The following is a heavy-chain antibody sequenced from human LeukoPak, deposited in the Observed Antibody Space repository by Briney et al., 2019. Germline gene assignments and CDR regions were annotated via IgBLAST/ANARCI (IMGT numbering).Heavy chain of an antibody. CDR2: IVVGSGKT. V-gene: IGHV1-58*02. J-gene: IGHJ4*02. CDR3: AREVANYYDSSGYYYESSY. D-gene: IGHD3-22*01. CDR1: GFTFSSSA. Sequence: SVKVSCKASGFTFSSSAIQWVRQARGQRLEWMGWIVVGSGKTNYAQRFQERVTITRDMSTSTAYMELRSLTSEDTAVYYCAREVANYYDSSGYYYESSYWGQGTLVTVSS.